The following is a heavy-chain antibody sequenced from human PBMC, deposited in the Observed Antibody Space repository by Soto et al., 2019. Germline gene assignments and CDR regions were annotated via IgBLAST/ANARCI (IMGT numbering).Heavy chain of an antibody. D-gene: IGHD2-21*01. CDR1: GFTFNDYG. J-gene: IGHJ4*02. CDR3: ARDKRHIVVVSAIYEFDY. CDR2: INWNGGST. Sequence: EVQLVESGGGVVRPGGSLRLSCAASGFTFNDYGMSWVRQAPGKGLEWVSGINWNGGSTGYADSVKGRFTISRDNAKNSLYLQMNSLRAEDTGLYYCARDKRHIVVVSAIYEFDYWGQGTLGTVFS. V-gene: IGHV3-20*04.